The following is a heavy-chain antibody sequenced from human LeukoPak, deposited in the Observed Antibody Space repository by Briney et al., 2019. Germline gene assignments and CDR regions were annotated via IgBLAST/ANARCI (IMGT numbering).Heavy chain of an antibody. CDR3: ARHVSGNLWYFDD. V-gene: IGHV4-38-2*01. Sequence: SETLSLTCAISTYSINSDYHWAWIRQPPGKGLEWIGSIYHTGRTYYNPAHKTRVTILLDTSRNQFPLRLSSVTASDTAVYFCARHVSGNLWYFDDWGQGTLVTVSS. D-gene: IGHD1-26*01. CDR1: TYSINSDYH. CDR2: IYHTGRT. J-gene: IGHJ4*02.